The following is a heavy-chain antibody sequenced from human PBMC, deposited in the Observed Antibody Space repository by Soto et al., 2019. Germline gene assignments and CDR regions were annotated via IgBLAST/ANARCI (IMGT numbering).Heavy chain of an antibody. CDR2: LYYSGST. Sequence: SETLSLTCTVSGGSVSSYYWSWIRQPPGKGLEWIGYLYYSGSTNYNPSLKSRLTISVDTSKNQFSLKLSSVTAADTAVYYCARAGRRYSSAWYEDYWGQGTLVTVSS. J-gene: IGHJ4*02. V-gene: IGHV4-59*02. D-gene: IGHD6-19*01. CDR3: ARAGRRYSSAWYEDY. CDR1: GGSVSSYY.